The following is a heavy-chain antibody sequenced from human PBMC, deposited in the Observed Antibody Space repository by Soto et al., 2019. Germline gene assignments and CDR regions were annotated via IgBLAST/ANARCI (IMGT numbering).Heavy chain of an antibody. CDR2: IIPIFGTA. CDR1: GGTFSSYA. CDR3: ARDAVRIQLWHGYYYYGMDV. Sequence: RASVKVSCKASGGTFSSYAISWVRQAPGQGLEWMGGIIPIFGTANYAQKFQGRVTITADESTSTAYMELSSLRSEDTAVYYCARDAVRIQLWHGYYYYGMDVWGQGTTVTVSS. D-gene: IGHD5-18*01. J-gene: IGHJ6*02. V-gene: IGHV1-69*13.